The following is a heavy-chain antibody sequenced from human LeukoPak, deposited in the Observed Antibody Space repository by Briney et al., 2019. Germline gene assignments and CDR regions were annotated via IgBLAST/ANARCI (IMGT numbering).Heavy chain of an antibody. Sequence: SESLSLTCAVYGGSFSGYYWGWIRQPPGKGLEWIGSIYYSGSTYYNPSLKSRVTISVDTSKNQFSLKLSSVTAADTAVYYCARVGIVVVVAATPFAFDIWGQGTMVTVSS. J-gene: IGHJ3*02. CDR2: IYYSGST. D-gene: IGHD2-15*01. V-gene: IGHV4-34*01. CDR3: ARVGIVVVVAATPFAFDI. CDR1: GGSFSGYY.